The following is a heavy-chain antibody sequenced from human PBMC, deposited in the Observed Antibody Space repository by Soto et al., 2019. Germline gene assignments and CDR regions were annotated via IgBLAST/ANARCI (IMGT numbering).Heavy chain of an antibody. J-gene: IGHJ4*02. CDR2: IKMDASEK. Sequence: GGSLRLSCAASGFTFGSYWMSWVRQAPGKGLEWLATIKMDASEKKYVDSVRGRFTISRDNSKNTLYLQMNSLRPEDTAVYYCARLLRIGVAGMGGWGQGTQVTVSS. CDR3: ARLLRIGVAGMGG. D-gene: IGHD6-19*01. CDR1: GFTFGSYW. V-gene: IGHV3-7*01.